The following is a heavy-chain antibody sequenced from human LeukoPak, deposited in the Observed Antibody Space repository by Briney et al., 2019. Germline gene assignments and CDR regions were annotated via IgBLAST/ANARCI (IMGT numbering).Heavy chain of an antibody. D-gene: IGHD6-13*01. Sequence: ASVKVSCKVSGYTLTELSMHWVRQAPGKGLEWMGGFDPEDGETIYAQKFQGRVTMTEDTSTDTAYMELSSLGSEDTAVYYCATQQRIAAADWSDPWGQGTLVTVSS. J-gene: IGHJ5*02. V-gene: IGHV1-24*01. CDR1: GYTLTELS. CDR3: ATQQRIAAADWSDP. CDR2: FDPEDGET.